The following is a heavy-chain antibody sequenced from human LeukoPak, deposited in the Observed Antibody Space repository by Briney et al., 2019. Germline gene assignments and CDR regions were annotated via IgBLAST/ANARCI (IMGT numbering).Heavy chain of an antibody. D-gene: IGHD3-10*01. V-gene: IGHV1-69*05. CDR1: GGTFSSYA. CDR3: ARVRSYYGSGSYSRHTDY. J-gene: IGHJ4*02. Sequence: SVKVSCKASGGTFSSYAISWVRQAPGHGLEWMGGIIPIFGTANYAQKFQGRVTMTRNTSISTAYMELSSLRSEDTAVYYCARVRSYYGSGSYSRHTDYWGQGTLVTVSS. CDR2: IIPIFGTA.